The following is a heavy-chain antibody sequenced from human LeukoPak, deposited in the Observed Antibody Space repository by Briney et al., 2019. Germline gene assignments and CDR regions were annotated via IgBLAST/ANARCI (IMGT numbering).Heavy chain of an antibody. V-gene: IGHV4-38-2*02. J-gene: IGHJ4*02. D-gene: IGHD5-24*01. CDR3: ARVGDGYNYIRHLIDY. Sequence: SETLSLTCTVSGYSISSGYYWGWIRQPPGKGLEWIGSIYHSGSTYYNPSLKSRVTISVDTSKNQFSLKLSSVTAADTAVYYCARVGDGYNYIRHLIDYWGQGTLVTVSS. CDR2: IYHSGST. CDR1: GYSISSGYY.